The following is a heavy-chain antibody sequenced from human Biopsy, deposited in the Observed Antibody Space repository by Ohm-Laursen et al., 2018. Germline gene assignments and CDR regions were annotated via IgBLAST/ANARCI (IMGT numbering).Heavy chain of an antibody. CDR2: IYNTETT. J-gene: IGHJ5*02. Sequence: GTLSLTCTVSGGRISSSTTYYWAWLRQPPGKGLEWIGSIYNTETTFYNPSLKSRLTISVATSTNQFSLKVSSVTAADTALYFCARHPTGFWFDPWGHGTLVTVSS. CDR3: ARHPTGFWFDP. CDR1: GGRISSSTTYY. V-gene: IGHV4-39*01.